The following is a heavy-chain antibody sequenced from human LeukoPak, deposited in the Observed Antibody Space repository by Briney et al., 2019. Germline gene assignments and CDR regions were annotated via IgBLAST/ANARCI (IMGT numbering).Heavy chain of an antibody. CDR3: AKERWFGEMAPDY. V-gene: IGHV3-30*04. D-gene: IGHD3-10*01. Sequence: GGSLRLSCAASGFTFSSYAMHWVRQAPGKGLEWVAVISYDGSNKYYADSVKGRFTISRDNSKNTLYLQMTSLRAEDTAVYYCAKERWFGEMAPDYWGQGTLVTVSS. CDR1: GFTFSSYA. J-gene: IGHJ4*02. CDR2: ISYDGSNK.